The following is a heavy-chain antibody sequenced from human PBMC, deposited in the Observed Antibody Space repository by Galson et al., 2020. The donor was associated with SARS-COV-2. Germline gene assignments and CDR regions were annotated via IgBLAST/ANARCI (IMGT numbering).Heavy chain of an antibody. J-gene: IGHJ4*02. CDR3: ARDSGAAAGPFDY. Sequence: ASVKVSCKASGYTFTGYYMHWVRQAPGQGLEWMGWINPNSGGTNYAQKFQGRVTMTRDTSISTAYMELSRLRSDDTAVYYCARDSGAAAGPFDYWGQGTLVTVSP. CDR1: GYTFTGYY. CDR2: INPNSGGT. D-gene: IGHD6-13*01. V-gene: IGHV1-2*02.